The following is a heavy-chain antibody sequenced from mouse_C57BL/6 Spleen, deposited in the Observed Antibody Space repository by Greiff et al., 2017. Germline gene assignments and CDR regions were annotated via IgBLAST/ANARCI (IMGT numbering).Heavy chain of an antibody. CDR1: GYTFTSYW. D-gene: IGHD1-1*01. J-gene: IGHJ2*01. Sequence: VQLQQPGAELVMPGASVKLSCKASGYTFTSYWMHWVKQRPGKGLEWIGEIDPSDSYTNYNQKFKGKSTLTVDKSSSTAYMQLSSLTSEDSAVYYCARYYYGSTPYFDYWGQGTTLTVSS. CDR2: IDPSDSYT. V-gene: IGHV1-69*01. CDR3: ARYYYGSTPYFDY.